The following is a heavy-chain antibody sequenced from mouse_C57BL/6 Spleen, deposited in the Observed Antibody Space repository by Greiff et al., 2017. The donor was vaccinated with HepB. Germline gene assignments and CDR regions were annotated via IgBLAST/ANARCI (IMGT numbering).Heavy chain of an antibody. Sequence: DVMLVESGGGLVKPGGSLKLSCAASGFTFSDYGMHWVRQAPEKGLEWVAYISSGSSTIYYADTVKGRFTISGDNAKNTLFLQMTSLRSEDTAMYYCARNPAHYYGSSYAMDYWGQGTSVTVSS. D-gene: IGHD1-1*01. CDR3: ARNPAHYYGSSYAMDY. CDR1: GFTFSDYG. CDR2: ISSGSSTI. J-gene: IGHJ4*01. V-gene: IGHV5-17*01.